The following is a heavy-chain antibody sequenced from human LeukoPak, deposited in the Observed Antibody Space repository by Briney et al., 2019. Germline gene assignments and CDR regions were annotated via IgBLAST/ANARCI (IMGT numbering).Heavy chain of an antibody. CDR3: ATVERDGGLIDY. Sequence: PGGSLRLSCAASGFTFDDYAMHWVRQAPGKGLEWVSGLSWNGATVGYADSVKGRFTISRDNSKNTLYLQMNSLRAEDTAVYYCATVERDGGLIDYWGQGTLVTVSS. CDR1: GFTFDDYA. V-gene: IGHV3-9*01. J-gene: IGHJ4*02. D-gene: IGHD3-10*01. CDR2: LSWNGATV.